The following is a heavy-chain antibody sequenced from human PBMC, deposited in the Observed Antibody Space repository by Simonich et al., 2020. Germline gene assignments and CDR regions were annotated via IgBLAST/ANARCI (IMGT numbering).Heavy chain of an antibody. J-gene: IGHJ5*02. Sequence: QVQLVQSGAEVKKPGASVKVSCKASGYTFTGYYMHWEGQAQGKGLEWMGWINPNSGGTNYAQKFQGRVTMTRDTDISTAYIELSRLRSDDTAVYYCARLGYSYGNWFDPWGQGTLVTVSS. CDR2: INPNSGGT. D-gene: IGHD5-18*01. CDR3: ARLGYSYGNWFDP. V-gene: IGHV1-2*02. CDR1: GYTFTGYY.